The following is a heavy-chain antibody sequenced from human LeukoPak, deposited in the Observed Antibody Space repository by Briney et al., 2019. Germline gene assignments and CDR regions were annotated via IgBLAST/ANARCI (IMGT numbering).Heavy chain of an antibody. CDR3: ARDSGSGNNDY. J-gene: IGHJ4*02. Sequence: YTFTXXXIHWXXQAPGQRLEWMGWISAGNGNTKYSQNFQGRVTFISNTSATTAFMELSSLRSEDAAVYYCARDSGSGNNDYWGQGTLVTVSS. V-gene: IGHV1-3*01. CDR1: YTFTXXX. D-gene: IGHD1-26*01. CDR2: ISAGNGNT.